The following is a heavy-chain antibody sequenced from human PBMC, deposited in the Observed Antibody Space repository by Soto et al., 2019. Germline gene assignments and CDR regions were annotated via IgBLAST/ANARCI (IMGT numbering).Heavy chain of an antibody. CDR3: ARDRSRVRGVDGFIDY. Sequence: QVQLVESGGGVVQPGRSLRLSCAASGFTFSSYAMHWVRQAPGKGLEWVAVISYDGSNKYYADSVKGRFTISRDNSKNTLYLQMNSLRAEDTAVYYCARDRSRVRGVDGFIDYWGQGTLVTVS. V-gene: IGHV3-30-3*01. J-gene: IGHJ4*02. CDR2: ISYDGSNK. CDR1: GFTFSSYA. D-gene: IGHD3-10*01.